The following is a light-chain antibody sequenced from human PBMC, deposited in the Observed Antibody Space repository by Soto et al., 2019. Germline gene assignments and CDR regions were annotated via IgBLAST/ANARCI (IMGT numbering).Light chain of an antibody. CDR2: DAS. Sequence: DIQVNKSPSTLSASVGDRVTITCRASQSISRLLAWYQQKPGRAPKLLIYDASSLDSGVPSRFSGSGSGTEFTLTISSLHPDDFASYYCQQYSRESTFRQGTKVDIK. V-gene: IGKV1-5*01. J-gene: IGKJ1*01. CDR1: QSISRL. CDR3: QQYSREST.